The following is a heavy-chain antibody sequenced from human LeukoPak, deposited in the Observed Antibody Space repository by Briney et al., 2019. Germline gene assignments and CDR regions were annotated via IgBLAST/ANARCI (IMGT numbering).Heavy chain of an antibody. CDR1: GYTFTSYG. CDR2: ISAYNGNT. D-gene: IGHD5-12*01. V-gene: IGHV1-18*01. Sequence: ASVKVSCKASGYTFTSYGISWVRQAPGQGLEWMGWISAYNGNTNYAQKLQGRVTMTTDTSTSTAYMELRSLRSEDTAVYYCAREWEPDSGYALRISYNWFDPWGQGTLVTVSS. CDR3: AREWEPDSGYALRISYNWFDP. J-gene: IGHJ5*02.